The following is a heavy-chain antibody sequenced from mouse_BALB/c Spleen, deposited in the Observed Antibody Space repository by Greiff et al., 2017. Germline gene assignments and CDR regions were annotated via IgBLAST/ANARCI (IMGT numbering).Heavy chain of an antibody. V-gene: IGHV2-2*02. CDR1: GFSLTSYG. J-gene: IGHJ4*01. D-gene: IGHD2-1*01. CDR3: ARNGIYYDYDAMDY. Sequence: VQLQESGPGLVQPSQSLSITCTVSGFSLTSYGVHWVRQSPGKGLEWLGVIWSGGSTDYNAAFISRLSISKDNSKSQVFFKMNSLQANDTAIYYCARNGIYYDYDAMDYWGQGTSVTVSS. CDR2: IWSGGST.